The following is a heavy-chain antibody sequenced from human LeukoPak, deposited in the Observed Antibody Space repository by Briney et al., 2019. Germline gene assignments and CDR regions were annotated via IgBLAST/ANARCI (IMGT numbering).Heavy chain of an antibody. CDR1: GFIFSSYS. J-gene: IGHJ6*03. CDR3: ARDAVFDNMDV. Sequence: GGSLRLSCAASGFIFSSYSMNWVRQAPGKGLEWVSSISSSSSYIYYADSVKGRFTISRDNAKNSLYLQMNSLRAEDTAVYYCARDAVFDNMDVWGKGTTVTISS. V-gene: IGHV3-21*01. CDR2: ISSSSSYI. D-gene: IGHD2-21*01.